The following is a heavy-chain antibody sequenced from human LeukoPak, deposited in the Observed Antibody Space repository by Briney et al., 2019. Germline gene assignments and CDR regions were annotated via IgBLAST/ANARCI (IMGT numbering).Heavy chain of an antibody. CDR3: TRLVGAND. Sequence: PGGSLRLSCAASGFTFSDHAMDWVRQAPGKGLEWVGRIRNKANSYTTEYAASVQGRFTVSRDDSKNSLYLQRNSMKTEDTAVYYCTRLVGANDWGQGTLVTVSS. D-gene: IGHD1-26*01. CDR2: IRNKANSYTT. J-gene: IGHJ4*02. CDR1: GFTFSDHA. V-gene: IGHV3-72*01.